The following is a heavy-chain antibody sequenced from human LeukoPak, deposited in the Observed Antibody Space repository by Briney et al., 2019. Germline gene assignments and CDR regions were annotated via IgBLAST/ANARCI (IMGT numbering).Heavy chain of an antibody. Sequence: PSETLSLTCTLSGVSTTSIAYYSGSVPQPPGKGREWIVRVDYNVGTYQNPPLRSRVTIKAYTPPSQFSPKLSSVTAAQTPLYNCARQDFQCLLGAFDIWGQGTMVTVSS. V-gene: IGHV4-39*07. CDR2: VDYNVGT. CDR1: GVSTTSIAYY. J-gene: IGHJ3*02. CDR3: ARQDFQCLLGAFDI. D-gene: IGHD3-3*01.